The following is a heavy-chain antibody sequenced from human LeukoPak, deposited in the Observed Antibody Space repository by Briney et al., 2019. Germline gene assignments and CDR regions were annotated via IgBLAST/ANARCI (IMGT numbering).Heavy chain of an antibody. CDR2: IDPSDSYT. Sequence: GESLRISCKGSGYSFTSYWTSWVRQMPGKGLEWMGRIDPSDSYTNYSPSFQGHVTISADKSISTVYLQWSSLKASDTAMYYCARPNITSYYDSRGYDAFDVWGQGTMVTVYS. CDR3: ARPNITSYYDSRGYDAFDV. CDR1: GYSFTSYW. J-gene: IGHJ3*01. D-gene: IGHD3-22*01. V-gene: IGHV5-10-1*01.